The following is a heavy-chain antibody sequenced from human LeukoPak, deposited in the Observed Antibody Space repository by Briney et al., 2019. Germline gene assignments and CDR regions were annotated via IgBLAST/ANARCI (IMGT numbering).Heavy chain of an antibody. D-gene: IGHD3-22*01. CDR3: ARDYDSSGYEVDY. CDR1: GYTFTSYD. CDR2: MNPNSGNT. V-gene: IGHV1-8*01. J-gene: IGHJ4*02. Sequence: GASVKVSCKASGYTFTSYDINWVRQATGQGLEWMGWMNPNSGNTGYAQKFQGRVTMTRNTSISTAYMELSSLRSEDTAVYYCARDYDSSGYEVDYWGQGTMVTVSS.